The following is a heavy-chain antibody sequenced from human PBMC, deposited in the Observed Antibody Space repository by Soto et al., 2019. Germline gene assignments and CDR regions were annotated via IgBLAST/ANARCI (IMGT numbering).Heavy chain of an antibody. J-gene: IGHJ4*02. Sequence: QVQLVESGGGLVKPGGSLRLSCAASGLTFSDYYMSWIRQAPGKGLEWVSYISSSGSSTYYVDSVKGRFTISRDNAKNSLYLQMNSLRAEYTAVYYCASHTGYSSGWAFDYWGQGTLVTISS. CDR2: ISSSGSST. D-gene: IGHD6-19*01. V-gene: IGHV3-11*01. CDR3: ASHTGYSSGWAFDY. CDR1: GLTFSDYY.